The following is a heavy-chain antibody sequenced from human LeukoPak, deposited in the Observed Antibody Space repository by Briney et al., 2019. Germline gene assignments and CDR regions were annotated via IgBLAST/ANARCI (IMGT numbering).Heavy chain of an antibody. CDR1: GFTFSDYY. D-gene: IGHD2-2*01. Sequence: GGSLRLSCAASGFTFSDYYMSWIRQAPGKGLEWVSYFSSSGSTIYYADSVKRRFTISRDNAKNSLYLQMNSLRAEDTAVYYCARDLVVPAANYYYYYGMDVWGQGTTVTVSS. CDR3: ARDLVVPAANYYYYYGMDV. CDR2: FSSSGSTI. J-gene: IGHJ6*02. V-gene: IGHV3-11*01.